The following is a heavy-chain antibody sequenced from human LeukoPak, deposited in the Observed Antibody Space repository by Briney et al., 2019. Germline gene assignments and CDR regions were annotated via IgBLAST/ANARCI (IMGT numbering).Heavy chain of an antibody. V-gene: IGHV3-23*01. J-gene: IGHJ4*02. CDR3: AKDLWFGEFRRPDY. CDR1: GFTFRDYA. Sequence: GGSLRLSCAASGFTFRDYAMSWVRQAPGKGLEWVSSISGQGGTTYYADSVKGRFTISRDNSRNTLYLQMNSLRAEDTAVYYCAKDLWFGEFRRPDYWGQGTLVTVAS. CDR2: ISGQGGTT. D-gene: IGHD3-10*01.